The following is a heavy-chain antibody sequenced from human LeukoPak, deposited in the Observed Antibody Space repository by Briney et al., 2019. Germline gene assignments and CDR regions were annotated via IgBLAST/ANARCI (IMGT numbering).Heavy chain of an antibody. V-gene: IGHV3-66*01. J-gene: IGHJ4*02. CDR2: IYSGGST. CDR1: EFSVGSNY. D-gene: IGHD5-12*01. CDR3: ARKGYSGYDALYYFDY. Sequence: GGSPRLSCAASEFSVGSNYMTWVRQAPGKGLEWVSLIYSGGSTYYADSVKGRFTISRDNSKNTLYLQMNSLRAEDTAVYYCARKGYSGYDALYYFDYWGQGTLVTVSS.